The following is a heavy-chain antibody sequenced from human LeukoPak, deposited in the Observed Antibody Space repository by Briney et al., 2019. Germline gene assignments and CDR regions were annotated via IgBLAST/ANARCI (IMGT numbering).Heavy chain of an antibody. J-gene: IGHJ4*02. Sequence: ASVKVSCKASRYTFTGYYMHWVRQAPGQGLEWMGWINPNSGGTNYAQKFQGRVTMTRDTSISTAYMELRSLRSVDTAVYYCARDLEAATFDYWGQGTLVTVSS. V-gene: IGHV1-2*02. CDR1: RYTFTGYY. CDR2: INPNSGGT. D-gene: IGHD2-15*01. CDR3: ARDLEAATFDY.